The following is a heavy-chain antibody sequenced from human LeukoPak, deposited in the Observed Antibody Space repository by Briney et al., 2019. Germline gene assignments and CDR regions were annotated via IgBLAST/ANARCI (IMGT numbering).Heavy chain of an antibody. Sequence: ASVKVSSKASGYTFTRYGISWMRQAPGQGLEWMGWITTYNGKTSYGQRFQGRVTMTTDTSTSTAYMELRSLRSDDTAVYYCAARSGELPYYFDYWGQGTPVTVSS. CDR1: GYTFTRYG. V-gene: IGHV1-18*01. J-gene: IGHJ4*02. CDR3: AARSGELPYYFDY. CDR2: ITTYNGKT. D-gene: IGHD1-26*01.